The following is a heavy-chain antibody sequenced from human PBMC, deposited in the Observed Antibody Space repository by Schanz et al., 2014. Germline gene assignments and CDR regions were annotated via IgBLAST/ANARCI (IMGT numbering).Heavy chain of an antibody. Sequence: QVHLLESGGGLVEPGGSLRLSCAASGFSFSDYYMSWIRQAPGKGLEWISFINTGSNYINYADSVKGRFTISRDNAKNTLYLQMNTLRAEDTAVYFCVSQTGSPNYWGQGTLVTVSS. CDR1: GFSFSDYY. CDR3: VSQTGSPNY. J-gene: IGHJ4*02. CDR2: INTGSNYI. V-gene: IGHV3-11*06. D-gene: IGHD6-13*01.